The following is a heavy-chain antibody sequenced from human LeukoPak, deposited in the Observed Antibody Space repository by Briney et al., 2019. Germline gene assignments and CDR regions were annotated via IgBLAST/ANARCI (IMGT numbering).Heavy chain of an antibody. CDR3: ARGQIGGYGTGTFDY. D-gene: IGHD5-18*01. V-gene: IGHV3-53*01. CDR2: IYSGGST. CDR1: GFTVSSNY. Sequence: GGSLRLSCAASGFTVSSNYMSWVRQAPGKGLKWVSVIYSGGSTYYADSVKGRFTISRDNSKNTLYLQMKSLRAEDTAVYYCARGQIGGYGTGTFDYWGQGTLVTVSS. J-gene: IGHJ4*02.